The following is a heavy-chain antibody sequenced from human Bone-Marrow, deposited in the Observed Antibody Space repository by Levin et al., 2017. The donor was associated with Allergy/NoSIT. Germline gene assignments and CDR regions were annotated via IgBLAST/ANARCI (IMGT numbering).Heavy chain of an antibody. CDR2: IYYSGST. Sequence: PSETLSLTCTVSGGSISPYYWNWIRQPPGKGLEWIGYIYYSGSTNYNPSLKSQFIISVDTSKNQFSLKLTSVTAADTAVYYCARHSMWGYGLDVWGQGTTVTVSS. CDR1: GGSISPYY. V-gene: IGHV4-59*08. CDR3: ARHSMWGYGLDV. D-gene: IGHD3-16*01. J-gene: IGHJ6*02.